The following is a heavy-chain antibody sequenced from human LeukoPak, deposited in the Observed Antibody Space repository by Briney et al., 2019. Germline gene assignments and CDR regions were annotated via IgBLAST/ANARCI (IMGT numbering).Heavy chain of an antibody. Sequence: GGSLRLSCAASGFSFSTSPMSWVRQPPGKGLEWVSAMNNGPGATFYRDSVRGRFTISRDDSKSTLYLQMNSLRAEDTGTYYCAKTHYDLLDVWGQGTTVPVSS. CDR2: MNNGPGAT. V-gene: IGHV3-23*01. CDR1: GFSFSTSP. CDR3: AKTHYDLLDV. D-gene: IGHD5-12*01. J-gene: IGHJ6*02.